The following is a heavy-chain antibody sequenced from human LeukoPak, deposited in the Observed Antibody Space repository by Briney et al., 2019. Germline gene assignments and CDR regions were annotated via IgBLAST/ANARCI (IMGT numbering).Heavy chain of an antibody. CDR1: EFIINTAA. J-gene: IGHJ5*02. CDR3: AKDHHSSGWPSFDP. D-gene: IGHD6-19*01. CDR2: ITKYDGRT. V-gene: IGHV3-23*01. Sequence: PGGSLRLSCVASEFIINTAAMSWVRQAPVKGLEWVASITKYDGRTYYADSVKGRFSISRDNSENTVYLQMNRLTDDHTGMYFCAKDHHSSGWPSFDPCGQGTLVTVSS.